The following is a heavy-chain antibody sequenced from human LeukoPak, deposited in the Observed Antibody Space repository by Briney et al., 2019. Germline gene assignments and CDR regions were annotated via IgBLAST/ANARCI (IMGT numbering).Heavy chain of an antibody. V-gene: IGHV4-34*01. J-gene: IGHJ6*03. CDR3: ARGGGVVVVTAIPDYYYYYMDA. CDR2: INHSGST. Sequence: SETLSLTCAVYGGSFSGYYWSWIRQPPGKGLEWIGEINHSGSTNYNPSLKSRVTISVDTSKNQFSLKLSSVTAADTAVYYCARGGGVVVVTAIPDYYYYYMDAWGKGTTVTVSS. D-gene: IGHD2-21*02. CDR1: GGSFSGYY.